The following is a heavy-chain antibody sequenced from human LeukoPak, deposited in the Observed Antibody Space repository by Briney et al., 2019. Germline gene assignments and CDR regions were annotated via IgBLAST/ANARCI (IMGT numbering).Heavy chain of an antibody. J-gene: IGHJ5*02. CDR1: GGSISSGDYY. CDR3: ASLYGSGSYTYNWFDP. CDR2: IYYSGST. Sequence: SETLSLTCTVSGGSISSGDYYWSWIRQPPGKGLEWFGYIYYSGSTYYNPSLKSRVTISVDTSKNQFSLKLSSVTAADTAVHYCASLYGSGSYTYNWFDPWGQGTLVTVSS. D-gene: IGHD3-10*01. V-gene: IGHV4-30-4*01.